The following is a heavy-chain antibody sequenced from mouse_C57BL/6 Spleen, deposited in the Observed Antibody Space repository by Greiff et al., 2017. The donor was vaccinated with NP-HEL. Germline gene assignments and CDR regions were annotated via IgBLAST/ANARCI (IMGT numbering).Heavy chain of an antibody. J-gene: IGHJ4*01. CDR1: GYTFTDYY. Sequence: QVQLQQSGAELVRPGASVKLSCKASGYTFTDYYINRVKQRPGQGLEWIARIYPGSGNTYYNEKFKGKATLTAEKSSSTAYMQLSSLSSEDSAVYICARGDYYGSRYAMDYWGQGTSVTVSS. D-gene: IGHD1-1*01. CDR3: ARGDYYGSRYAMDY. CDR2: IYPGSGNT. V-gene: IGHV1-76*01.